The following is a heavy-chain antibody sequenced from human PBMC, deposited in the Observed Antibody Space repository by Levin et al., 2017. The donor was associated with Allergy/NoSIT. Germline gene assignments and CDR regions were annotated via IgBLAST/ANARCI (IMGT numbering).Heavy chain of an antibody. V-gene: IGHV3-7*01. J-gene: IGHJ4*02. CDR2: IREDGSEK. CDR1: GFSLSRHW. D-gene: IGHD1-1*01. CDR3: ARDWTGGWNDY. Sequence: GESLKISCVASGFSLSRHWMSWIRQAPGKGPEWVANIREDGSEKKYLDSVKGRFTISRDNAKNSFYLEMSSLRVEDTVVYYCARDWTGGWNDYWGQGTLVTVSS.